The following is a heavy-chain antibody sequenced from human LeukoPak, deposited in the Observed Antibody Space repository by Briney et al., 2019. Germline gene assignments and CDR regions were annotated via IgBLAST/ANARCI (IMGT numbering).Heavy chain of an antibody. Sequence: GGSLRLSCAASGLTFSSYSMNWVRQAPGKGLEWVSSISSSSSYIYYADSVKGRFTISRDNAKNSLYLQMNSLRAEDTAVYYCARLVGCSSTSCYAGDWFDPWGQGTLVTVSS. V-gene: IGHV3-21*01. CDR1: GLTFSSYS. J-gene: IGHJ5*02. CDR2: ISSSSSYI. CDR3: ARLVGCSSTSCYAGDWFDP. D-gene: IGHD2-2*01.